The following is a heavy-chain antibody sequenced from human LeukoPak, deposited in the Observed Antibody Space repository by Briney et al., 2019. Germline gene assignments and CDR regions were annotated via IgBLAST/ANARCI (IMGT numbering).Heavy chain of an antibody. CDR1: GGTFSSYA. J-gene: IGHJ6*02. D-gene: IGHD6-19*01. V-gene: IGHV1-69*13. CDR2: IIPIFGTA. Sequence: ASVKVSCKASGGTFSSYAISWVRQAPGQGLEWMGGIIPIFGTANYAQKFQGRVTITADESTSTAYMELSSLRSEDTAVYYCARVRSSGWRYYYSMDVWGQGTTVTVSS. CDR3: ARVRSSGWRYYYSMDV.